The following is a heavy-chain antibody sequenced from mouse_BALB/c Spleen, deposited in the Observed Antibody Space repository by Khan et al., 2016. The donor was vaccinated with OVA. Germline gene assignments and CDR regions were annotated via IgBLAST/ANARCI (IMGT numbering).Heavy chain of an antibody. CDR3: ASHVSISWFAY. V-gene: IGHV1S135*01. Sequence: EVQLQESGPELMKPGASVKISCTASGNSFTSYYIHWVKQSHGKSLEWIGYIDPFNGSTNYNQTFTGTATLPVDKSSSTAYMHLSSLTSEDSAVYYGASHVSISWFAYWGQGTLVTVSA. CDR2: IDPFNGST. CDR1: GNSFTSYY. D-gene: IGHD1-1*01. J-gene: IGHJ3*01.